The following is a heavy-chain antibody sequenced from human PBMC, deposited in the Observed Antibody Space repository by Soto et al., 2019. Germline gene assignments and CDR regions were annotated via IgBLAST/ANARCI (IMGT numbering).Heavy chain of an antibody. CDR1: GYTFTGYY. D-gene: IGHD3-22*01. V-gene: IGHV1-2*02. Sequence: QVQLVQSGAEVKKPGASVKVSCKASGYTFTGYYMHWVRQAPGQGLEWMGWINPNSGGTNYAQKCQGRVTMTRDTSISTAYMELSRLRSDDTAVYYCARDSPVTMIVVALDYYGMDVWGQGTTVTVSS. J-gene: IGHJ6*02. CDR3: ARDSPVTMIVVALDYYGMDV. CDR2: INPNSGGT.